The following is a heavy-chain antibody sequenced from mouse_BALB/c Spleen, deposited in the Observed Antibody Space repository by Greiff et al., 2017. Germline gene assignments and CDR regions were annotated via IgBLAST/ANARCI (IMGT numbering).Heavy chain of an antibody. CDR3: ARDGQLRGAYAMDY. CDR1: GYAFSSSW. J-gene: IGHJ4*01. Sequence: QVQLQQSGPELVKPGASVKISCKASGYAFSSSWMNWVKQRPGQGLEWIGRIYPGDGDTNYNGKFKGKATLTADKSSSTAYMQLSSLTSVDSAVYFCARDGQLRGAYAMDYWGQGTSVTVSS. CDR2: IYPGDGDT. D-gene: IGHD1-1*01. V-gene: IGHV1-82*01.